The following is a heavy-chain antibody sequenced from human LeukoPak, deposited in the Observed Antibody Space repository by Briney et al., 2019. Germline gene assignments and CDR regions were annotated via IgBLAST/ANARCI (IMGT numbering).Heavy chain of an antibody. Sequence: ASVKVSCKVSGYTLTELSMHWVRQAPGQRLEWMGWINAGNGNTKYSQKFQGRVTITRDTSASTAYMELSSLRSEDTAVYYCALTGDIDYWGQGTLVTVSS. J-gene: IGHJ4*02. CDR2: INAGNGNT. D-gene: IGHD7-27*01. CDR3: ALTGDIDY. CDR1: GYTLTELS. V-gene: IGHV1-3*01.